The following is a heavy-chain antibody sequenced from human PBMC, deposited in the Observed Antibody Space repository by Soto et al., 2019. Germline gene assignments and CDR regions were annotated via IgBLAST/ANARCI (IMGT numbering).Heavy chain of an antibody. CDR3: ARDGDSDFDY. Sequence: GGSLRLSCAASGFTFSSYAMHWVCQAPGKGLEWVAVISYDGSNKYYADSVKGRFTISRDNSKNTLYLQMNSLRAEDTAVYYCARDGDSDFDYWGQGTLVTVSS. CDR2: ISYDGSNK. D-gene: IGHD2-15*01. V-gene: IGHV3-30-3*01. CDR1: GFTFSSYA. J-gene: IGHJ4*02.